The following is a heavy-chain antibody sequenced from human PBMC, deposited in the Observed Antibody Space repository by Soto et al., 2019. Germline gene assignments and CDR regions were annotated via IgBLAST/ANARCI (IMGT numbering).Heavy chain of an antibody. CDR3: VRGRAVAGINDEAFDL. V-gene: IGHV1-2*02. CDR2: INPNSGDT. Sequence: ASVKVSCKASGYIFSDYYMHCVLQSPVQWLDCMGWINPNSGDTIYAQKFQGRVTVTGDPSISTAYMELSRLTSDDTAVYYCVRGRAVAGINDEAFDLWGQGTMVTVSS. CDR1: GYIFSDYY. J-gene: IGHJ3*01. D-gene: IGHD6-19*01.